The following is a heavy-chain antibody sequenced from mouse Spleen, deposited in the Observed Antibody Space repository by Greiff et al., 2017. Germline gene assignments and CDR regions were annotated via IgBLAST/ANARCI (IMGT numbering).Heavy chain of an antibody. Sequence: EVQRVESGAELVRPGASVKLSCTASGFNIKDDYMHWVKQRPEQGLEWIGWIDPENGDTEYASKFQGKATITADTSSNTAYLQLSSLTSEDTAVYYCTTWSAYWGQGTLVTVSA. CDR2: IDPENGDT. CDR3: TTWSAY. J-gene: IGHJ3*01. CDR1: GFNIKDDY. V-gene: IGHV14-4*01.